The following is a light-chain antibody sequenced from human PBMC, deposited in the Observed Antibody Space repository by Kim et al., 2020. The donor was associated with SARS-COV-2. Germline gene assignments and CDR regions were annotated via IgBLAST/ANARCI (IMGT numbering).Light chain of an antibody. CDR1: QSISSY. J-gene: IGKJ1*01. Sequence: DIQMTQSPSSLSASVGDRVTITCRASQSISSYLNWYQQKPGKAPKLLIYAASSLQSGVPSRFSGSGSGTDFTLTISSPQPEDFATYYCQQSYSTLPWTFGQGTKVDIK. V-gene: IGKV1-39*01. CDR2: AAS. CDR3: QQSYSTLPWT.